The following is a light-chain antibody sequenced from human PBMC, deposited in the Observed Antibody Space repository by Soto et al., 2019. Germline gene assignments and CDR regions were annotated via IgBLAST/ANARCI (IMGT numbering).Light chain of an antibody. Sequence: QSVLTQPPSVSGAPGQRATISCTGSSSNIGTGYDVHWYQQLPGTAPKLLIYVNSNRPSGVPDRFSGSKSGTSASLAITGLQAEDAADYYCQSYDSILSTYVFGTGTKLTVL. J-gene: IGLJ1*01. CDR1: SSNIGTGYD. CDR3: QSYDSILSTYV. CDR2: VNS. V-gene: IGLV1-40*01.